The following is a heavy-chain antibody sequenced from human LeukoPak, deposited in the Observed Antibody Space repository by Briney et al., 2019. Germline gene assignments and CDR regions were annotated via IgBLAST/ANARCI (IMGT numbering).Heavy chain of an antibody. D-gene: IGHD3-3*01. CDR2: ISAYNGNT. J-gene: IGHJ4*02. V-gene: IGHV1-18*01. CDR1: GYTFTSYG. CDR3: ARDQIFGVVTYYFDY. Sequence: ASVKVSCKASGYTFTSYGISWVRQAPGQGLEWMGWISAYNGNTNYAQKLQGRVTMTTDTSTSTAYMELRSLRSDDTAVYYCARDQIFGVVTYYFDYWGQGTLVTVSS.